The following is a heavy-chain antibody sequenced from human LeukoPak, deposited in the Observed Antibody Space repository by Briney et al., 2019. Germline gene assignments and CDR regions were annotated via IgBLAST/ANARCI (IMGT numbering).Heavy chain of an antibody. CDR2: ISGSGDST. J-gene: IGHJ6*03. CDR1: EFTFSGYA. CDR3: AKGYYYYSMDV. V-gene: IGHV3-23*01. Sequence: PGGSLRLSCAASEFTFSGYAMTWVRQAPGQGLEWVSAISGSGDSTYYADSVKGRFTISRDNSKNTLYMQMNSLRAEDTAVYYCAKGYYYYSMDVWGKGTTVTVSS.